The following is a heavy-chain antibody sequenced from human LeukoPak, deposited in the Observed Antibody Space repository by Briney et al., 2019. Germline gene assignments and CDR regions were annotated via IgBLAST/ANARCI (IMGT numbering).Heavy chain of an antibody. CDR2: MSGSGDTT. Sequence: GGSLRLSCAASGFTFSSYGMHWVRQAPGKGLEWVSSMSGSGDTTEYADSVKGRFTISRDNSKNALYLQMNSLRAEDTAVYYCAKDKAMIVVVPFDYWGQGTLVTVSS. J-gene: IGHJ4*02. CDR1: GFTFSSYG. CDR3: AKDKAMIVVVPFDY. D-gene: IGHD3-22*01. V-gene: IGHV3-23*01.